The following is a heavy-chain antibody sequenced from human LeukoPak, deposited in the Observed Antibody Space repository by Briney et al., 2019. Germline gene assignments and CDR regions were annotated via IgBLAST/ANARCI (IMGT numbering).Heavy chain of an antibody. V-gene: IGHV4-39*01. Sequence: SETLSLTCTVSGGSISSSDYYWGWIRQPPGKGLEWIGSIYYGGSTYYNPSLKGRVTISVDTSMNQFSLKLSFVTTADTAVYYCARALGYCSGGSCTRGYNWFDPWGQGTLVTVPS. CDR1: GGSISSSDYY. D-gene: IGHD2-15*01. J-gene: IGHJ5*02. CDR2: IYYGGST. CDR3: ARALGYCSGGSCTRGYNWFDP.